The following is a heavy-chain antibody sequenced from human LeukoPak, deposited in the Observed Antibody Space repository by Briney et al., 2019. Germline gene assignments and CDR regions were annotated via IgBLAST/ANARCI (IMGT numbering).Heavy chain of an antibody. J-gene: IGHJ3*02. CDR2: ISYIGST. CDR1: ADSFSSHY. CDR3: ARDLVTVTKGFDI. V-gene: IGHV4-59*11. D-gene: IGHD4-17*01. Sequence: SETLSLTCAVSADSFSSHYWTWIRQSPGKGLEWIGYISYIGSTNYNPSLKSRVTILIDTSKNQFSLKLRSVTAADTAVYYCARDLVTVTKGFDIWGQGTMVSVSS.